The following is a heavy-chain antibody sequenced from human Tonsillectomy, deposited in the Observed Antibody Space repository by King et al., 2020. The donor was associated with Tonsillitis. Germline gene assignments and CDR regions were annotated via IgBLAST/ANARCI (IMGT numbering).Heavy chain of an antibody. J-gene: IGHJ1*01. CDR3: ARGLIDIRDPPRKYCSSPACRRSIVVVTALDH. V-gene: IGHV4-34*01. CDR2: ISHSGNT. Sequence: QVQLQQWGPGLLKPSETLSLTCGVDGGSFRGYFWTWIRQSPGKGLEWIGQISHSGNTYYNPSLKSRLTISLDTSQNQFSLDLRSVTAADTAVYFCARGLIDIRDPPRKYCSSPACRRSIVVVTALDHWGQGTLVTVSS. CDR1: GGSFRGYF. D-gene: IGHD2-21*02.